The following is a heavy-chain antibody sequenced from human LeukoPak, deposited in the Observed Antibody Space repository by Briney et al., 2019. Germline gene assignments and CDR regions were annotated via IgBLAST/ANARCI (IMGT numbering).Heavy chain of an antibody. D-gene: IGHD1-26*01. J-gene: IGHJ6*04. Sequence: PSETLSLTCTVSGGSISSSSYYWGWIRQPPGKGLEWIGSIYYSGSTYYNPSLKSRVTISVDKSKNQFSLKLTSVTAADTAVYYCARDLGSSTPSGVWGRGTTVTVSS. V-gene: IGHV4-39*07. CDR2: IYYSGST. CDR3: ARDLGSSTPSGV. CDR1: GGSISSSSYY.